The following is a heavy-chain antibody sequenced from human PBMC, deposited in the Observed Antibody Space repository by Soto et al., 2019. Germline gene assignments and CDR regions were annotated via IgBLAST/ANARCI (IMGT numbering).Heavy chain of an antibody. Sequence: EVQLVESGGGLVQPGGSLRLSCAASGFTFSLYSMSWVRQDPGKGLEWVSYISRSSTGIHYADSVKGRFTISRDDATNSMHLQMHSLRDGDTAVYYCARAVTWGLDVWGQGTTVSISS. J-gene: IGHJ6*02. CDR1: GFTFSLYS. CDR3: ARAVTWGLDV. D-gene: IGHD3-10*01. V-gene: IGHV3-48*02. CDR2: ISRSSTGI.